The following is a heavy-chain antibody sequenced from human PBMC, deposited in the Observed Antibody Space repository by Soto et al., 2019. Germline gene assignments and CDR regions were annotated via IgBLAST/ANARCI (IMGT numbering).Heavy chain of an antibody. Sequence: PSETLSLTCTVSGGSISSSSYYWGWIRQPPGKGLEWIGNIYYSGSTYYNPSLKSRVTISVDTSKNQFSLKLSSVTAADTAVYYCARRPYSLLMDVWGKGTTVTVSS. CDR1: GGSISSSSYY. CDR2: IYYSGST. CDR3: ARRPYSLLMDV. V-gene: IGHV4-39*01. J-gene: IGHJ6*03. D-gene: IGHD4-4*01.